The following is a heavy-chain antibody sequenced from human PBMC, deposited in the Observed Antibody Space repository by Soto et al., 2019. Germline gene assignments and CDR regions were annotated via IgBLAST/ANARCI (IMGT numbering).Heavy chain of an antibody. V-gene: IGHV1-69*02. CDR1: GDTFNFYT. J-gene: IGHJ4*02. D-gene: IGHD3-10*01. Sequence: QVQLVQSGAEVKTPGSSVKVSCTASGDTFNFYTLSWVRQAPGQGLEWMGRIILMLGMSNYAQKFQGRVTMIEDKSTRTVYMVLSGLRSEDTALYYCATNYGSGSTHFDNWGQGTLVTGSS. CDR3: ATNYGSGSTHFDN. CDR2: IILMLGMS.